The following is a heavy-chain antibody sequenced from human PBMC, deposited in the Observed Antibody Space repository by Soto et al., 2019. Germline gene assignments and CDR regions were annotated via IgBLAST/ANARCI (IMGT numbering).Heavy chain of an antibody. J-gene: IGHJ4*02. CDR2: IIPIFGTA. CDR1: GGTFSSYA. V-gene: IGHV1-69*01. Sequence: QVQLVQSGAEVKKPGSSVKVSCKASGGTFSSYAISWVRQAPGQGLEWMGGIIPIFGTANYAQKFQGRVTITAEESTSTAYMELSSMSTEDTAVYYCTRGGSKGYFDYWGQGTLVTVAS. CDR3: TRGGSKGYFDY. D-gene: IGHD2-2*01.